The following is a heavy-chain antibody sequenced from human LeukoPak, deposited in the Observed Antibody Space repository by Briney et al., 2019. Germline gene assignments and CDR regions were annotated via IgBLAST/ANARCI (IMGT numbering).Heavy chain of an antibody. Sequence: PSDTPSLTCAVSGYSISSTNWWGWIRQPPGKGLEWVGYIYYSGSTYYNPSLKSRVTMSVDTSKNQFSLKLSSVTAGDTAVYYCARDPHCSSTNCPFDYWGRGTLVIVPP. D-gene: IGHD2-2*01. CDR3: ARDPHCSSTNCPFDY. J-gene: IGHJ4*02. CDR2: IYYSGST. CDR1: GYSISSTNW. V-gene: IGHV4-28*03.